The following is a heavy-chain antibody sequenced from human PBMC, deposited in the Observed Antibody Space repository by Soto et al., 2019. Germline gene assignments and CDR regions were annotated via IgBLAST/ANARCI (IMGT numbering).Heavy chain of an antibody. D-gene: IGHD6-13*01. CDR1: GGSISSGDYY. V-gene: IGHV4-30-4*01. CDR3: ASGSAAGPLIEACYYGMDV. Sequence: SETLSLTCTVSGGSISSGDYYWSWIRQPPGKGLEWIGYIYYSGSTYYNPSLKSRVTISVDTSKNQFSLKLSSVTAADTAVYYCASGSAAGPLIEACYYGMDVWGQGTTVTVSS. CDR2: IYYSGST. J-gene: IGHJ6*02.